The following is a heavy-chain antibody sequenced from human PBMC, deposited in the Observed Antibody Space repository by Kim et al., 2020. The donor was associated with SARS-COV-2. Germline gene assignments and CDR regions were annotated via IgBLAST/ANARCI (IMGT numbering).Heavy chain of an antibody. J-gene: IGHJ5*02. D-gene: IGHD3-22*01. CDR1: GYNFTSYW. V-gene: IGHV5-51*01. CDR3: ARRLYYYNKSGHYAGWFDP. CDR2: IYPGDSDT. Sequence: GESLKISCKGSGYNFTSYWIAWVRQMPGKGLELMGIIYPGDSDTRYSPSFQGQVTISADKSISTAYLQWSSLKASDSAIYYCARRLYYYNKSGHYAGWFDPWGQGTLVTVSS.